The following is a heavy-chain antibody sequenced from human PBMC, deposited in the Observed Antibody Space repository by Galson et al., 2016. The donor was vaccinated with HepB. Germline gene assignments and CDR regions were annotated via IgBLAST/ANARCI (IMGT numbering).Heavy chain of an antibody. CDR2: ISRTHRTL. V-gene: IGHV3-48*02. Sequence: SLRLSCAASGFNFSIYSINWVRQAPGKGLEWISYISRTHRTLYYADSVKGRFTSSRDNVKNSLYLQMNSLRDEDTAVYYCVRDVFVSGKFAEVTYWYFDLWGRGTLVTVSS. CDR1: GFNFSIYS. CDR3: VRDVFVSGKFAEVTYWYFDL. D-gene: IGHD3-10*01. J-gene: IGHJ2*01.